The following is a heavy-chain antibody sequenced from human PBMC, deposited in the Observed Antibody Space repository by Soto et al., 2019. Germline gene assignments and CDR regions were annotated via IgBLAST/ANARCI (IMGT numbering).Heavy chain of an antibody. V-gene: IGHV3-74*01. CDR3: TREYSYIAMDV. CDR2: IKGDGSIT. Sequence: GGSLRLSCAASGFTFSSYCMPWVRQAPGKGLVWVSRIKGDGSITHYADTVKGRFTISRDNAKNTLYLQMNRLRAEDTAVYYCTREYSYIAMDVWGQGATVTVSS. CDR1: GFTFSSYC. J-gene: IGHJ6*02.